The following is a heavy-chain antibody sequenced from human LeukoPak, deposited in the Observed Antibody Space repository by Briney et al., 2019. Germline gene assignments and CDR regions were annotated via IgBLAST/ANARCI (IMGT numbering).Heavy chain of an antibody. CDR3: ARASAYSSSSGIGNY. J-gene: IGHJ4*02. V-gene: IGHV3-30*01. CDR1: GFTFGSYA. Sequence: GGSLRLSCAASGFTFGSYAMHWVRQAPGKGLEWVAVISYDGSNKYYADSVKGRFTISRDNSKNTLYLQMNGLRAEDTAVYYCARASAYSSSSGIGNYWGQGTLVTVSS. CDR2: ISYDGSNK. D-gene: IGHD6-6*01.